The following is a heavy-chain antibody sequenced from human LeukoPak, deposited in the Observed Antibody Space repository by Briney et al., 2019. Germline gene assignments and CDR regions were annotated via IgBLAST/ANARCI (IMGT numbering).Heavy chain of an antibody. CDR2: ISGSGGST. Sequence: GTSLRLSCAASGFTFSTYAMSWVRQAPGKGLEWVSAISGSGGSTYYADSVKGRFTISRDNSKNTLYLQMNSLRAEDTAVYYCAKDREYQLLPGNWFDPWGQGTLVTVSS. CDR3: AKDREYQLLPGNWFDP. V-gene: IGHV3-23*01. J-gene: IGHJ5*02. CDR1: GFTFSTYA. D-gene: IGHD2-2*01.